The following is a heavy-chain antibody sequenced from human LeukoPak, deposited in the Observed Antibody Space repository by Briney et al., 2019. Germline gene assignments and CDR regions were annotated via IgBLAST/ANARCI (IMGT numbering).Heavy chain of an antibody. V-gene: IGHV3-30*18. J-gene: IGHJ4*02. CDR1: GFTFSSYG. D-gene: IGHD3-22*01. CDR2: ISYDGSNK. CDR3: AKDQYYYDSSGSTYYFDY. Sequence: PGGSLRLSCAASGFTFSSYGMHWVRQASGKGLEWVAVISYDGSNKYYADSVKGRFTISRDNSKNTLYLQMNSLRAEDTAVYYCAKDQYYYDSSGSTYYFDYWGQGTLVTVSS.